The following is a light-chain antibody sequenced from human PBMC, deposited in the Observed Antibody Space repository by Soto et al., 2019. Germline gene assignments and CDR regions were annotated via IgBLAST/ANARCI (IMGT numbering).Light chain of an antibody. CDR1: SSDVGGYNH. V-gene: IGLV2-14*01. J-gene: IGLJ2*01. CDR3: SSYSSSSTPVV. Sequence: SALTQPASLSGSPGQSITISCTGSSSDVGGYNHVSWYQQHPGKAPRLMIYEVSNRLSGVSNRFSGSKSGNTASLTISGLQADDEGDYYCSSYSSSSTPVVFGGGTKLTVL. CDR2: EVS.